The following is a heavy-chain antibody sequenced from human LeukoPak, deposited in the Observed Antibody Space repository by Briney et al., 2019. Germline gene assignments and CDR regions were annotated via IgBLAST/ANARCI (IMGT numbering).Heavy chain of an antibody. Sequence: GGSLRLSCAASGFTFSSYSMNWVRQAPGKGLEWVSSISSSSSYIYYADSVKGRFTISRDNAKNSLYLQMNSLRAEDTAVYYCARGGVSTVTTLDYWGQGTLVTVSS. CDR1: GFTFSSYS. V-gene: IGHV3-21*01. D-gene: IGHD4-11*01. CDR3: ARGGVSTVTTLDY. CDR2: ISSSSSYI. J-gene: IGHJ4*02.